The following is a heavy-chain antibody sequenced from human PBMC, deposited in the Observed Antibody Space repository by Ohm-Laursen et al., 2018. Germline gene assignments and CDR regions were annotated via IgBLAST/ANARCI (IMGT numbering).Heavy chain of an antibody. J-gene: IGHJ6*02. V-gene: IGHV3-13*04. CDR2: IDAAGDT. D-gene: IGHD6-6*01. CDR3: ARVASSSNSAYYGMDV. CDR1: GFTFNNYD. Sequence: SLRLSCTASGFTFNNYDIHWVRQVTGKGLEWVSTIDAAGDTYYPGSVKGRFTLSRENAENSLYLQMNSLRAGGTAVYYCARVASSSNSAYYGMDVWGQGTTVTVSS.